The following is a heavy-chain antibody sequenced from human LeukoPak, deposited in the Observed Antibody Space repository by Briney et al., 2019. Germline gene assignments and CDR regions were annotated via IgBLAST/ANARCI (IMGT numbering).Heavy chain of an antibody. V-gene: IGHV3-48*01. CDR3: RIRWGSGYAQLDY. D-gene: IGHD3-22*01. CDR1: GFTFSSYG. Sequence: PGGSLRLSCAASGFTFSSYGMNWVRQAPGKGLEWVSYISSSTTIIYYASSVKGRFTISRDNAKNSLYLQMNSLRAEDTAVYCARIRWGSGYAQLDYWGQGTLVTVSS. J-gene: IGHJ4*02. CDR2: ISSSTTII.